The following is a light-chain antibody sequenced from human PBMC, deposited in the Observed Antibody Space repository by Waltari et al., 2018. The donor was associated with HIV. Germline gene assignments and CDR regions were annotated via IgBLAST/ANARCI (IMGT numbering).Light chain of an antibody. CDR3: AAWDDSLNGWV. CDR1: SSNIGRNT. V-gene: IGLV1-44*01. Sequence: QSVLTQPPSASGTPGQRVTISCSGSSSNIGRNTVNWYQQLPGKAPKLLIYSNNQRPSGVPDRFSGSKSGTSASLAISGLQSEDEADYYCAAWDDSLNGWVFGGGTKLTVL. CDR2: SNN. J-gene: IGLJ3*02.